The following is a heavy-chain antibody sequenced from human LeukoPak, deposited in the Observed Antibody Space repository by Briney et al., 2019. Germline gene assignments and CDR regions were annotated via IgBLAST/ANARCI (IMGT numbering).Heavy chain of an antibody. CDR2: IRYDGSNK. CDR1: GFTFSSYG. V-gene: IGHV3-30*02. CDR3: AKDYYDSSGYSPFDY. Sequence: PGGSLRLSCAASGFTFSSYGMHWVRQAPGKGLEWVAFIRYDGSNKYYADSVKGRFTISRDNSKNTLYLQMNSLRAEDTAVSYCAKDYYDSSGYSPFDYWGQGTLVTVSS. D-gene: IGHD3-22*01. J-gene: IGHJ4*02.